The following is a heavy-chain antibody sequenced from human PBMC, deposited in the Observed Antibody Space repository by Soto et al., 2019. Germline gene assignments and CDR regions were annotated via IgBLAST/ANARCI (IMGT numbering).Heavy chain of an antibody. J-gene: IGHJ4*02. V-gene: IGHV1-18*01. CDR1: GYTFSSYG. CDR3: ARLEHNFGPHDY. CDR2: ISVHNGYT. Sequence: QVQLAQSGAEVKKPGASVTVSCKASGYTFSSYGISWVRQAPGQGLEWVGWISVHNGYTKYATELQGRVTMTADTSTSTAYMELRSLRSDDSAVYYCARLEHNFGPHDYWGQGTLVTVTS. D-gene: IGHD1-1*01.